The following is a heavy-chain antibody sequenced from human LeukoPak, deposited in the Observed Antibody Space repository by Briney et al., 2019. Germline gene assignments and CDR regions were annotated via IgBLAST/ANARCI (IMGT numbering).Heavy chain of an antibody. V-gene: IGHV3-20*04. J-gene: IGHJ3*02. Sequence: AGGSLRLSCAASGFTFHDYAMHWVRQAPGKGLEWVSGINWNGGSTGYADSVKGRFTISRDNAKNSLYLQMNSLRAEDTALYYCATYQGVFDIWGQGTMVTVSS. D-gene: IGHD2-21*01. CDR2: INWNGGST. CDR3: ATYQGVFDI. CDR1: GFTFHDYA.